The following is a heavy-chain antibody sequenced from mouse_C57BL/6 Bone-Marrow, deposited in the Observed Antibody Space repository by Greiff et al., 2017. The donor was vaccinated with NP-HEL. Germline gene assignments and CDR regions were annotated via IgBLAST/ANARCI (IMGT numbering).Heavy chain of an antibody. CDR1: GYTFTDYY. V-gene: IGHV1-19*01. CDR3: ARWSGPYYFDY. D-gene: IGHD1-3*01. J-gene: IGHJ2*01. Sequence: EVQLQQSGPVLVKPGASVKMSCKASGYTFTDYYMNWVKQSHGKSLEWIGVINPYNGGPSYNQKFKSKATLTLEPSSSTAYIQLSSLTSEDSAVYYCARWSGPYYFDYWGQGTTLTVSS. CDR2: INPYNGGP.